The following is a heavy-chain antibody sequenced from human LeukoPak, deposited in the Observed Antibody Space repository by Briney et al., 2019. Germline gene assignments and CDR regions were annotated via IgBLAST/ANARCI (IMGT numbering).Heavy chain of an antibody. Sequence: GGSLRLSCATSGFMFTSYGMNWVRQVPGKGLEWVAYISNSGILYADSVKGRFTISRDNAKNSLYLQMNSLRAEDTAVYYCARVSGYSNSWSDLFDYWGQGTLVTVSS. CDR1: GFMFTSYG. CDR2: ISNSGI. D-gene: IGHD6-13*01. V-gene: IGHV3-48*04. CDR3: ARVSGYSNSWSDLFDY. J-gene: IGHJ4*02.